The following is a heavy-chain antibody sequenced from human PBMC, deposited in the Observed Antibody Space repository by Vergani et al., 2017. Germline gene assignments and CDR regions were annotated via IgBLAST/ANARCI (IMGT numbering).Heavy chain of an antibody. V-gene: IGHV1-69*01. CDR2: IIPIFGTA. Sequence: QVQLVQSGAEVKKPGSSVKVSCKASGGTFSSYAISWVRQAPGQGLEWMGGIIPIFGTANYAQKLQGRVTITADESTSTAYMELSSLRSEDTAVYYCASRDITVFGVVIIRGYYCSGMDVWGQGTTVTVSS. J-gene: IGHJ6*02. D-gene: IGHD3-3*01. CDR3: ASRDITVFGVVIIRGYYCSGMDV. CDR1: GGTFSSYA.